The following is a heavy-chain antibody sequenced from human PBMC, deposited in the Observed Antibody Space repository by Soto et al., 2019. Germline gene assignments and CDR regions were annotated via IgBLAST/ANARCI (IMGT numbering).Heavy chain of an antibody. D-gene: IGHD4-17*01. Sequence: SLRLSCAASGFTFSSYSMNWVRQAPGKGLEWVSAISGSSSSTYYADSVKGRFTISRDNSKNTLYPQMNSLRAEDTAVYYCAKDDYGDPGYFDYWGQGTLVTVSS. CDR3: AKDDYGDPGYFDY. CDR2: ISGSSSST. CDR1: GFTFSSYS. V-gene: IGHV3-23*01. J-gene: IGHJ4*02.